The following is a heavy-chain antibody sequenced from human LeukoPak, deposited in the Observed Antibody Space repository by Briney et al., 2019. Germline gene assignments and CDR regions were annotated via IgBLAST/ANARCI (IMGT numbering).Heavy chain of an antibody. Sequence: ASVKVSCKASGYTFTGYYMHWVRQAPGQGLEWMGWINPNSGGTNYAQKFQGRVTMTRDTSIGTAYMELSRLRSDDTAVYYCARVGSGWFARGYFDYWGQGTLVTVSS. CDR2: INPNSGGT. CDR3: ARVGSGWFARGYFDY. D-gene: IGHD6-19*01. J-gene: IGHJ4*02. V-gene: IGHV1-2*02. CDR1: GYTFTGYY.